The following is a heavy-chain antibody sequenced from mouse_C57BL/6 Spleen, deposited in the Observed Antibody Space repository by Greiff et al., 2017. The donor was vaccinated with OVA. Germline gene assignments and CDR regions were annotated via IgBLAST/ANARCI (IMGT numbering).Heavy chain of an antibody. V-gene: IGHV1-61*01. CDR3: ARVSSYPYWYFDV. D-gene: IGHD1-3*01. J-gene: IGHJ1*03. CDR1: GYTFTSYW. Sequence: QVQLQQPGAELVRPGSSVKLSCKASGYTFTSYWMDWVKQRPGQGLEWIGNIYPSDSETHYNQKFKDKATLTVDKSSSTAYMQLSSLTSEDSAVYYCARVSSYPYWYFDVWGTGTTVTVSS. CDR2: IYPSDSET.